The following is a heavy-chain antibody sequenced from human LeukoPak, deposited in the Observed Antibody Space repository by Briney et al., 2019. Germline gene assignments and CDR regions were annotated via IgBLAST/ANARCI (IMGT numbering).Heavy chain of an antibody. J-gene: IGHJ4*02. CDR2: IYYSGST. V-gene: IGHV4-39*02. D-gene: IGHD5-24*01. CDR3: AREKGYNIGRRFDY. Sequence: PSQTLSLTCTVSGGFISSSSYYWGWIRQPPGKGLEWIGSIYYSGSTYYNPSLKSRVTISVDTSKNQFSLKLSSVTAADTAVYYCAREKGYNIGRRFDYWGQGTLVTVSS. CDR1: GGFISSSSYY.